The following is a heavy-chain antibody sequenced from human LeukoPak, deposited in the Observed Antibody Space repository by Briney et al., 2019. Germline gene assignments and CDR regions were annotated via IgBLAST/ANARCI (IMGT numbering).Heavy chain of an antibody. CDR1: GFTFSSYA. D-gene: IGHD6-13*01. Sequence: GGSLRLSCAASGFTFSSYAMSWVRQAPGKGLEWVSAISGSGGSTYYADSVKGRFTISRDNSKNTLYLQMNSLRAEDTAVYYCAKLRTAAGTGGYFDYWGQGTLVTVSS. V-gene: IGHV3-23*01. CDR3: AKLRTAAGTGGYFDY. J-gene: IGHJ4*02. CDR2: ISGSGGST.